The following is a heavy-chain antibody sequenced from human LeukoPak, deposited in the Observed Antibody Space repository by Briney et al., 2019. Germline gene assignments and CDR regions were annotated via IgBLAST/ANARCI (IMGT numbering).Heavy chain of an antibody. J-gene: IGHJ4*02. CDR3: ERYYDGSPIY. CDR1: GFTFSSYS. V-gene: IGHV3-53*01. CDR2: IYSGGST. D-gene: IGHD3-22*01. Sequence: GGSLRLSCAASGFTFSSYSMNWVRQAPGKGLEWVSVIYSGGSTYYADSVKGRFTISRDNSKNTLYLQMNSLRAEDTAVYYCERYYDGSPIYWGQGTLVTVSS.